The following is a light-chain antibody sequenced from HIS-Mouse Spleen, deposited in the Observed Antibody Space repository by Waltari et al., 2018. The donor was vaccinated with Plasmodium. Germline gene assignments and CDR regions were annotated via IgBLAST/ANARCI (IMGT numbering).Light chain of an antibody. CDR2: DVS. V-gene: IGLV2-11*01. CDR1: SSAVGGTNY. CDR3: CSYAGSYTYVV. Sequence: QSALTQPRSVSGSPGQSVTTPCTGTSSAVGGTNYVLWYQQHPGKAPKLMIYDVSKRPSGVPDRFSGSKSGNTASLTISGLQAEDEADYYCCSYAGSYTYVVFGGGTKLTVL. J-gene: IGLJ2*01.